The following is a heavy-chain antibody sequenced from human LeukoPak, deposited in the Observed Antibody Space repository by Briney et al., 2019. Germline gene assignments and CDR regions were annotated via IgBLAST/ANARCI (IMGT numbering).Heavy chain of an antibody. CDR3: ARDSSGPWFDP. CDR2: ISYDGSNK. D-gene: IGHD6-6*01. Sequence: GGSLRLSCAASGFTFSSYGMHWVRQAPGKGLEWVAVISYDGSNKYYADSVKGRFTISRDNSKNTLYLQMNSLRAEDTAVYYCARDSSGPWFDPWGQGTLVTVSS. CDR1: GFTFSSYG. V-gene: IGHV3-30*03. J-gene: IGHJ5*02.